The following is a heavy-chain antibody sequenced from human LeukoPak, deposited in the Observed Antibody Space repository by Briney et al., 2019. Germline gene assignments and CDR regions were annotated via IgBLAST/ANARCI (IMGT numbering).Heavy chain of an antibody. Sequence: PGGSLRLSCAASGFTFSSYEMNWVRQAPGKGLEWVSYISSSGSTIYYADSVKGRFTTSRDNAKNSLYLQMNSLRAEDTAVYYCARAYCGGDCYCDYWGQGTLVTVSS. CDR3: ARAYCGGDCYCDY. D-gene: IGHD2-21*02. CDR1: GFTFSSYE. V-gene: IGHV3-48*03. J-gene: IGHJ4*02. CDR2: ISSSGSTI.